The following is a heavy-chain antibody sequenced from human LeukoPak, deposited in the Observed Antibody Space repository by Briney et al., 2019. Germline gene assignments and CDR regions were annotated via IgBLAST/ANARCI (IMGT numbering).Heavy chain of an antibody. V-gene: IGHV3-30*02. CDR2: IRYDGSNK. CDR1: GFTFSSYG. J-gene: IGHJ4*02. CDR3: AKDKTIAVAGLFDY. D-gene: IGHD6-19*01. Sequence: GGSLRLSCAASGFTFSSYGMHWVRQAPGKGLEWVAFIRYDGSNKYYADSVKGRFTISRDNAKNSLYLQMNSLRAEDTALYYCAKDKTIAVAGLFDYWGQGTLVTVSS.